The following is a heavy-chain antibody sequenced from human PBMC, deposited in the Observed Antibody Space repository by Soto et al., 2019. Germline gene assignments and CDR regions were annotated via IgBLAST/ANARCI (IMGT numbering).Heavy chain of an antibody. Sequence: QVQLQESGPGLVKPSQTLSLTCSVSGASIASGGHYWTWIRHLPGTAMEWVGHINDRGTTHYNPSLMSRVTIFVDTSKCLFSRLLASVLAADAAVSFCVREAFGGGYTAAWFVPWAQGHLVTVSS. CDR1: GASIASGGHY. CDR2: INDRGTT. J-gene: IGHJ5*02. CDR3: VREAFGGGYTAAWFVP. D-gene: IGHD5-12*01. V-gene: IGHV4-31*03.